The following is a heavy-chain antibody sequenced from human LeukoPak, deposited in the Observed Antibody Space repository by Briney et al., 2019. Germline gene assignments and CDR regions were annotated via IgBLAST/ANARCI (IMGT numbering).Heavy chain of an antibody. J-gene: IGHJ4*02. CDR2: IKQDGSEK. V-gene: IGHV3-7*01. D-gene: IGHD6-13*01. Sequence: GGSLRLSCAASGFTFSNYWMNWLRQAPGKGLEWVANIKQDGSEKYYVDSVKGRFTISRDNAKNSLYLQMNSLRADDTAVYYCARDLPPLAAAGPFDYWGQGTLVTVSS. CDR1: GFTFSNYW. CDR3: ARDLPPLAAAGPFDY.